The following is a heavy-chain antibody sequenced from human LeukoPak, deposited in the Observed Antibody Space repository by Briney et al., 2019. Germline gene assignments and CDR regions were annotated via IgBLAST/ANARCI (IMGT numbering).Heavy chain of an antibody. CDR3: AREGTSGSGGSCDI. Sequence: TGGSLRLSCAASGFTVSNNYMSWVRQAPGKGLEWVSVIDSGSRTYYADSVKGRFTISRDNAKNSLYLQMNSLRAEDTAVYYCAREGTSGSGGSCDIWGQGTMVTVSS. V-gene: IGHV3-53*01. CDR1: GFTVSNNY. D-gene: IGHD2-15*01. CDR2: IDSGSRT. J-gene: IGHJ3*02.